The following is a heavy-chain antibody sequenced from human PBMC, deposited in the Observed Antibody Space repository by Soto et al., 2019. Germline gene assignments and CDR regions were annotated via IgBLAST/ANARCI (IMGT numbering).Heavy chain of an antibody. CDR1: GYTFTSYG. D-gene: IGHD5-12*01. Sequence: ASVKVSCKASGYTFTSYGISWVRQAPGQGLEWMGWISTYKGNTKYAQKLQDRVTMTTDTSTSTAYMELRSLRSDDTAVYYCARGGYGKTDFDNWGQGTLVTVSS. V-gene: IGHV1-18*01. CDR2: ISTYKGNT. CDR3: ARGGYGKTDFDN. J-gene: IGHJ4*02.